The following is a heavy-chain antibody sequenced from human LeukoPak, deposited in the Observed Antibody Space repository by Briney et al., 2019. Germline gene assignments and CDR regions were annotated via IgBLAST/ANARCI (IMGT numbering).Heavy chain of an antibody. CDR2: IYNSGST. Sequence: KPSETLSLTCTVSGGSVSSGSYYWGWIRQPPGKGLEWIGNIYNSGSTYYNPSLRSRVTISVHTSKNQFSLKLSSVTAAETAVYYCARILTGYCLDYWGQGTLVTVSS. V-gene: IGHV4-39*01. J-gene: IGHJ4*02. CDR1: GGSVSSGSYY. CDR3: ARILTGYCLDY. D-gene: IGHD3-9*01.